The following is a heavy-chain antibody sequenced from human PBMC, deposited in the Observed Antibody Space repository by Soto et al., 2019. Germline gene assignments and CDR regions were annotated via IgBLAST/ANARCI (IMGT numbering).Heavy chain of an antibody. CDR2: IIPIFGTA. CDR3: ARRGRIAAAGAASYYFDY. D-gene: IGHD6-13*01. CDR1: GGTFSSYA. Sequence: GASVKVSCKASGGTFSSYAISWVRQAPGQGLEWMGGIIPIFGTANYAQKFQGRVTITADESTSTAYMELSSLRSEDTAVYYCARRGRIAAAGAASYYFDYGGREPLVPVPS. J-gene: IGHJ4*02. V-gene: IGHV1-69*13.